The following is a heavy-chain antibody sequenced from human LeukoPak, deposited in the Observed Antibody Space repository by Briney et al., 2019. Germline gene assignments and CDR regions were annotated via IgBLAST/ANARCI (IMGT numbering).Heavy chain of an antibody. J-gene: IGHJ3*02. D-gene: IGHD5-12*01. CDR3: ARGSSGYDRDAFDI. CDR2: IYSDGST. Sequence: GGSLRLSYAASGLTVSNYYMNWVRQAPGKGLEWVSVIYSDGSTYYADSVKGRFTISRDNSKNTLYLQMNSLRAEDTAVYYCARGSSGYDRDAFDIWGQGTMVTVSS. CDR1: GLTVSNYY. V-gene: IGHV3-53*01.